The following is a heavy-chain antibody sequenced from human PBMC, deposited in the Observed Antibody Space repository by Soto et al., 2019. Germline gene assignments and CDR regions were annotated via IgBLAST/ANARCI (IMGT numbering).Heavy chain of an antibody. CDR1: GDSVSSNSAA. CDR3: ARGLLWFGELDYYGMDV. CDR2: TYYRSKWYN. V-gene: IGHV6-1*01. J-gene: IGHJ6*02. D-gene: IGHD3-10*01. Sequence: QVQLQQSGPGLVKPSQTLSLTCAISGDSVSSNSAAWNWIRQSPSRGLEWLGRTYYRSKWYNDYAVAVKSRITINPDTSQNHFSLQLNSVTPEDTAVYYCARGLLWFGELDYYGMDVWGQGTTVTVSS.